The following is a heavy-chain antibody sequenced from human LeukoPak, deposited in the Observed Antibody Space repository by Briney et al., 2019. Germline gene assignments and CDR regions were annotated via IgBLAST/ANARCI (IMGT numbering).Heavy chain of an antibody. Sequence: PGGSLRLSCAASGFTFSNYAMTWVRQAPGKGLEWVSVLSGSGDSTYYADSVKGRFTISRDNFKKTLYLQMNSLRDEDTAVYYCAKASRGWQNDAFDIWGQGTMVTVSS. CDR3: AKASRGWQNDAFDI. D-gene: IGHD6-19*01. V-gene: IGHV3-23*01. CDR1: GFTFSNYA. J-gene: IGHJ3*02. CDR2: LSGSGDST.